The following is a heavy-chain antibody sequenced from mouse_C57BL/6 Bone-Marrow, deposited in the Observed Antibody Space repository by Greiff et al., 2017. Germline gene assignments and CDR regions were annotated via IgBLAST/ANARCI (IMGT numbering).Heavy chain of an antibody. CDR3: TTLYYYGSRGGYFDV. V-gene: IGHV14-1*01. CDR2: IDPEDGDT. J-gene: IGHJ1*03. CDR1: GFNIKDFY. D-gene: IGHD1-1*01. Sequence: VQLQQSGAELVRPGASVKLSCTASGFNIKDFYLHWVKQRPEQGLEWIGRIDPEDGDTENAPKFPGKATMTADTSSNPAYLQLSRLTSEDTAVYYCTTLYYYGSRGGYFDVWGTGTTVTVSS.